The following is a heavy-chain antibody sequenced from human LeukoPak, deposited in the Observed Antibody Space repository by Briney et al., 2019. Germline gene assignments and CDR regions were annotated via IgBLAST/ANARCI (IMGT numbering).Heavy chain of an antibody. J-gene: IGHJ4*02. CDR2: ISSSSSYI. V-gene: IGHV3-21*01. Sequence: GGSLRLSCAASGFTFSSYSMNWVRQAPGKGLEWVSSISSSSSYIYYADSVKGQFTISRDNAKNSLYLQMNSLRAEDTAVYYCARDRVLSSGWYLRFDYWGQGTLVTVSS. D-gene: IGHD6-19*01. CDR3: ARDRVLSSGWYLRFDY. CDR1: GFTFSSYS.